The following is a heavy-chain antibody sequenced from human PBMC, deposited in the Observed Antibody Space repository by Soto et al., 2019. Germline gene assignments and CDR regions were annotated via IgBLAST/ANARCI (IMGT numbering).Heavy chain of an antibody. CDR2: INAGNGNT. V-gene: IGHV1-3*01. Sequence: GVSVKVSCKDSGYTFNYYALHWVRQAPGQRLEWMGWINAGNGNTKYSQKFQGRVTITRDTSASTAYMELSSLRSEDTAVYYCARVSGYYFLDYWGQGTLVTVSS. CDR3: ARVSGYYFLDY. J-gene: IGHJ4*02. D-gene: IGHD5-12*01. CDR1: GYTFNYYA.